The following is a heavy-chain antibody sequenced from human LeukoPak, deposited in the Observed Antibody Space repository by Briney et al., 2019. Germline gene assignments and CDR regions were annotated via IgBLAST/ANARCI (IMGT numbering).Heavy chain of an antibody. D-gene: IGHD1-1*01. Sequence: GGSLRLSCAASGFTFSDNYMTWVRQAPGKGLEWLSYISGNGGVIQYADSVKGRFTISRDNAKNLLYLQMDSLRVEDTAIYYCARDPRTVRIWGQGTLVTVSS. CDR2: ISGNGGVI. V-gene: IGHV3-11*04. J-gene: IGHJ4*02. CDR1: GFTFSDNY. CDR3: ARDPRTVRI.